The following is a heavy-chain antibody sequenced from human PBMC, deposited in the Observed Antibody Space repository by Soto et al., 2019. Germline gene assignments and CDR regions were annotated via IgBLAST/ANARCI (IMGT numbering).Heavy chain of an antibody. CDR2: INLGNGNT. V-gene: IGHV1-3*01. CDR1: GYSFIYYP. CDR3: AREPLCGGKCYLNYFDP. D-gene: IGHD2-15*01. J-gene: IGHJ5*02. Sequence: ASVKVSCKASGYSFIYYPIHWVRQAPGQRLEWMGCINLGNGNTAYSQKFQGRVTITRDTSASTVYMELSSLTSEDTAVYYCAREPLCGGKCYLNYFDPWGQGTLVTVSS.